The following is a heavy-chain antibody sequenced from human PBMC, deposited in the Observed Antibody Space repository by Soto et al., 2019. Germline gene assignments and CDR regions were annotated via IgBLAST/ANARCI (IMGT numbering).Heavy chain of an antibody. Sequence: PSETLSLTCTVSGGSISSGGYYWSWIRQHPGKGLEWIGYIYYSGSTYYNPSLKSRVTISVDTSKNQFSLKLSSVTAADTAVYYFATGDYNYYYGMDVWCQGTTV. CDR1: GGSISSGGYY. CDR2: IYYSGST. D-gene: IGHD4-17*01. J-gene: IGHJ6*02. CDR3: ATGDYNYYYGMDV. V-gene: IGHV4-31*03.